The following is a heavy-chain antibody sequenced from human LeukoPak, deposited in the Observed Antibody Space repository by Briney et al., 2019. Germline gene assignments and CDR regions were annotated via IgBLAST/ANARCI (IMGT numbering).Heavy chain of an antibody. J-gene: IGHJ6*02. CDR1: GFTFDDYA. CDR3: ARDRGPEYYYGLDV. Sequence: GGSLRLSCAASGFTFDDYAMHWVRQAPGKGLEWVSGISWNSGSIGYADSVKGRFTISRDNAKNSLYLQMNSLRAEDTAVYYCARDRGPEYYYGLDVWGQGTTVTVSS. CDR2: ISWNSGSI. V-gene: IGHV3-9*01. D-gene: IGHD6-6*01.